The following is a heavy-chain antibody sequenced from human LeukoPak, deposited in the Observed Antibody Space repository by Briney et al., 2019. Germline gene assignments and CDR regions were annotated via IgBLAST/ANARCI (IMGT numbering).Heavy chain of an antibody. J-gene: IGHJ4*02. Sequence: GGSLRLSCAASGFTFTSYAMSWVRQAPGKGLEWVSAISGSGGSTYYADSVKGRFTISGDNSKSTLFLQMNSLRAEDTAVYYCAKDPRVGSRVATPCHWGQGTLVTVSS. V-gene: IGHV3-23*01. CDR2: ISGSGGST. D-gene: IGHD5-24*01. CDR3: AKDPRVGSRVATPCH. CDR1: GFTFTSYA.